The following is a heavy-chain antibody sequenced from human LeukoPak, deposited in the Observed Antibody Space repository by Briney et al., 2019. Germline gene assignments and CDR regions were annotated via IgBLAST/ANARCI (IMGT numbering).Heavy chain of an antibody. CDR1: GFTFNSYG. CDR2: ISYDGSNK. J-gene: IGHJ4*02. Sequence: QPGRSLRLSCAASGFTFNSYGMHWVRQAPGEGLEWVAVISYDGSNKYYADSVKGRFTISRDNSKNTLYLQMNSLRAEDTAVYYCAKDQTTVWIGHADYWGQGTLVTVSS. CDR3: AKDQTTVWIGHADY. V-gene: IGHV3-30*18. D-gene: IGHD4-11*01.